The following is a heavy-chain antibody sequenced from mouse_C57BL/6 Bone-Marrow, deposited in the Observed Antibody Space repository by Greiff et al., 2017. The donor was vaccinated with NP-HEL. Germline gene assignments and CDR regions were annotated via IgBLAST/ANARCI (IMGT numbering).Heavy chain of an antibody. Sequence: EVQLQQSGPELVKPGASVKISCKASGYTFTDYYMNWVKQSHGKSLEWIGDINPNNGGTSYNQKFKGKATLTVDKSSSTAYMELRSLTSEDSAVYYCARGGWLLREDWYFDVWGTGTTVTVSS. CDR3: ARGGWLLREDWYFDV. J-gene: IGHJ1*03. CDR1: GYTFTDYY. V-gene: IGHV1-26*01. D-gene: IGHD2-3*01. CDR2: INPNNGGT.